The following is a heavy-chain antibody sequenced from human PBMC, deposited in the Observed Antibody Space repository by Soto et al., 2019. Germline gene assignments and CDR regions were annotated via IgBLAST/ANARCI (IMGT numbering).Heavy chain of an antibody. V-gene: IGHV1-18*01. CDR3: AREMDPYDYGDHDWYFDL. D-gene: IGHD4-17*01. Sequence: QVQLVQSGAEVKKPGASVKVSCKASGYTFTSYGISWVRQAPGQGLEWMGWISAYNGNTNYAQKLQGRDTMTTDTTTSTAYMELRSVRSDDTAVYYCAREMDPYDYGDHDWYFDLWGRGTLVTVSS. J-gene: IGHJ2*01. CDR2: ISAYNGNT. CDR1: GYTFTSYG.